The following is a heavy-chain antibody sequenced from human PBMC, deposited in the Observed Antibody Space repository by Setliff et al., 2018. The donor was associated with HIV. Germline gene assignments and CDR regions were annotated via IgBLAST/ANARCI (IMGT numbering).Heavy chain of an antibody. J-gene: IGHJ5*02. CDR1: GGTFSSYA. Sequence: SVKVSCKASGGTFSSYAISWVRQAPGQGLEWMGGIIPIFGTVKYAQKFQGRVTITADGSTSTAYMELRSLRSDDTAVYYCARDGYSSGWYIYSFDPWGQGTLVTVSS. V-gene: IGHV1-69*13. CDR3: ARDGYSSGWYIYSFDP. D-gene: IGHD6-19*01. CDR2: IIPIFGTV.